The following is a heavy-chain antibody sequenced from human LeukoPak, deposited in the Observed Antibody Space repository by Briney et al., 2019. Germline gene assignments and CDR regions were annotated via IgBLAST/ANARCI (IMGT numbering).Heavy chain of an antibody. Sequence: PSETLSLTCAVYGGSFSGYYWTWIRQPPGKGLEWIGEINHSGSTNYNPSLKSRVTISVDTSRNQFSLKLSSVTAADTAVYYCASTERCSTTCPLDYWGQGTLVTVSS. D-gene: IGHD2-2*01. CDR1: GGSFSGYY. J-gene: IGHJ4*02. CDR3: ASTERCSTTCPLDY. V-gene: IGHV4-34*01. CDR2: INHSGST.